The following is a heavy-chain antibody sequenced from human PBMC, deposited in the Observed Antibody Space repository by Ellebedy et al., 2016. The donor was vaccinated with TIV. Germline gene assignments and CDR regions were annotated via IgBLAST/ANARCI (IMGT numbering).Heavy chain of an antibody. CDR3: AINLLAMDV. D-gene: IGHD2-15*01. CDR2: IYYSGST. V-gene: IGHV4-39*07. Sequence: SETLSLTCTVSGGSISSSSYYWGWIRQSPGKGLEWIGSIYYSGSTYYNPSLKSRVTISVDTSKNQLSLKLSSVTAADTAVYYCAINLLAMDVWGQGTTVTVSS. J-gene: IGHJ6*02. CDR1: GGSISSSSYY.